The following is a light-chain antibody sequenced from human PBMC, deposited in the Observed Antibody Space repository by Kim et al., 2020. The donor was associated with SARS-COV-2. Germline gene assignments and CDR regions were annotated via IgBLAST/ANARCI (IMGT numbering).Light chain of an antibody. CDR1: SRDFGGYNY. CDR2: DVT. J-gene: IGLJ3*02. CDR3: SSYTTNTPLV. Sequence: QSALTQPASVSGSPGQSITISCTGSSRDFGGYNYVSWYQQHPGKAPKLIIFDVTERPSGVSNRFSGSKSGNTASLTISGLQAEDEADYYCSSYTTNTPLVFGGGTQLTVL. V-gene: IGLV2-14*01.